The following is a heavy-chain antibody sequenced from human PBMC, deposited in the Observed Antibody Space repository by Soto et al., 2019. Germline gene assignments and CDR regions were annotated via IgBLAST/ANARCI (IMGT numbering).Heavy chain of an antibody. Sequence: GGSLRLSCAASGFTFSSYDMHWVRQATGKGLEWVSAIGTAGDTYYPGSVKGRFTISRENAKNSLYLQMNSLRAGDTAVYYCARAGSGWYGNWFDPWGQGTLVTVSS. J-gene: IGHJ5*02. V-gene: IGHV3-13*01. D-gene: IGHD6-19*01. CDR2: IGTAGDT. CDR3: ARAGSGWYGNWFDP. CDR1: GFTFSSYD.